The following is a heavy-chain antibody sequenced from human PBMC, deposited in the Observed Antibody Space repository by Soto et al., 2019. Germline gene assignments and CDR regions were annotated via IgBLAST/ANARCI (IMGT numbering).Heavy chain of an antibody. D-gene: IGHD6-13*01. CDR1: SASVSSDGYY. CDR3: AAAWSSSLLLQS. CDR2: ICHSRTT. J-gene: IGHJ5*02. Sequence: SETLSLTCRPASASVSSDGYYCTCLREYSGGGRDFIGYICHSRTTYHTPSLLSPPTLSVPTSKNHFSLDPRSVTVADTAIYYCAAAWSSSLLLQSWGQGTMVTVSS. V-gene: IGHV4-31*01.